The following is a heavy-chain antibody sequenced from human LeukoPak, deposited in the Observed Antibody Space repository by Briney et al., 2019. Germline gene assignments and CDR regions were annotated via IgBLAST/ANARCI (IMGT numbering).Heavy chain of an antibody. D-gene: IGHD3-16*02. CDR2: IYHTGST. Sequence: SETLSLTCAVTGNSISSSYYWGWIRQPPGKGLQWIGSIYHTGSTYYTPSLKSRVTISVDTSKNQFSLKLSSVTAADTAVYYCARSGPPYDYVWGSYRYYFDYWGQGTLVTVSS. CDR1: GNSISSSYY. CDR3: ARSGPPYDYVWGSYRYYFDY. J-gene: IGHJ4*02. V-gene: IGHV4-38-2*01.